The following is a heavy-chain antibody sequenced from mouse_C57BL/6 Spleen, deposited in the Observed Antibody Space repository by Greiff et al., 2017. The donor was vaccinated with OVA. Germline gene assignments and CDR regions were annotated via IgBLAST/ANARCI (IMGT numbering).Heavy chain of an antibody. Sequence: EVQLQQSGPELVKPGASVKISCKASGYSFTGYYMNWVKQSPEKSLEWIGEINPSTGGTTYNQKFKAKATLTVDKSSSTAYMQLKSLTSEDSAVYYCARGLLYYFDYWGQGTTLTVSS. CDR1: GYSFTGYY. J-gene: IGHJ2*01. CDR2: INPSTGGT. V-gene: IGHV1-42*01. CDR3: ARGLLYYFDY.